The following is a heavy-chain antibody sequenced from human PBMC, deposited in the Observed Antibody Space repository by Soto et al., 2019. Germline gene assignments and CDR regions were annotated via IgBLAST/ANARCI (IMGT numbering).Heavy chain of an antibody. J-gene: IGHJ2*01. Sequence: QVQVQESGPGLVKPSETLSLTCIVSGGPLSSYYWSWLRQSPGKGLEWIASIHYSGTTNYNPTLKSRVTMSEDTSKNQFSLKLSSVTAADTAVYFCARGNYYDTIAYFYFDVWGRGTLVTVSS. CDR3: ARGNYYDTIAYFYFDV. CDR1: GGPLSSYY. CDR2: IHYSGTT. D-gene: IGHD3-22*01. V-gene: IGHV4-59*01.